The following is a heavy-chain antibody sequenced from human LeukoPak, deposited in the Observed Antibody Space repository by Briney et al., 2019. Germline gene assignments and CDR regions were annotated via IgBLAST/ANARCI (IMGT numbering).Heavy chain of an antibody. CDR3: ARIANNGYYLFDY. Sequence: SGTLSLTCTDSGGSISNYYWSWIRQPPGKGLKWIGYIYYSGSTNYNPSLKSRVTISVDTPKNQFSLKVSSLTAADTAVYFCARIANNGYYLFDYLGQGILVTVSS. CDR1: GGSISNYY. D-gene: IGHD3-22*01. J-gene: IGHJ4*02. CDR2: IYYSGST. V-gene: IGHV4-59*01.